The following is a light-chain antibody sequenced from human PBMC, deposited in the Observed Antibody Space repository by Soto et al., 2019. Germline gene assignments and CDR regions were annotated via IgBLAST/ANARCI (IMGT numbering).Light chain of an antibody. V-gene: IGKV1-39*01. Sequence: DIQMTQSPVSLSASVGDRVTITCRASQTISRNLNWYQQKPGKAPKLLIFAASSLQSGVPLRFSGSGSGTDFTITISSLQPEDFATYYCQQSYDTPLTFGGRTKVKIK. CDR2: AAS. J-gene: IGKJ4*01. CDR3: QQSYDTPLT. CDR1: QTISRN.